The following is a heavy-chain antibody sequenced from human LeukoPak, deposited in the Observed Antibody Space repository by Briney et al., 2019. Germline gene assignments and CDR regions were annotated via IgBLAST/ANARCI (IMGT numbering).Heavy chain of an antibody. CDR1: GFTFSSYA. D-gene: IGHD3-22*01. CDR3: AKVVWDSSGSYGMDV. CDR2: ISGSGGST. V-gene: IGHV3-23*01. J-gene: IGHJ6*02. Sequence: GGSLRLSCAASGFTFSSYAMSWVRQAPGKGLEWVSAISGSGGSTYYADSVKGWFTISRDNSKNTLYLQMNSLRAEDTAVYYCAKVVWDSSGSYGMDVWGQGTTVTISS.